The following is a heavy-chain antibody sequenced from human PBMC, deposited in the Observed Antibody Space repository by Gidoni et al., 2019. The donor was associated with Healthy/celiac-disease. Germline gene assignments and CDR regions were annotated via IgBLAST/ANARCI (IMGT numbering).Heavy chain of an antibody. V-gene: IGHV3-49*05. CDR1: GFPCGDYA. CDR2: IGSKAYGGTT. J-gene: IGHJ4*02. CDR3: TRKPDYGGYFPFDY. D-gene: IGHD4-17*01. Sequence: EVQLVKSGGGLVKPGRSLSRACTAQGFPCGDYAMSWFRQAQGKGLEWVGFIGSKAYGGTTEYAASVKVRFTISRDDSKSIAYLQMNSLKTEDAAVYYCTRKPDYGGYFPFDYWGQGTLVTVSS.